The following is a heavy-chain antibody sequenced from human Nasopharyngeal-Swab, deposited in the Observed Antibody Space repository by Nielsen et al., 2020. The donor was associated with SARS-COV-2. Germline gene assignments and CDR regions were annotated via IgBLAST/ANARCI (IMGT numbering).Heavy chain of an antibody. Sequence: GESLKISCSASGFSFSSSAMSWLRQAPGKGLEWVSLISSSGSATYYADSVKGRFTISRDNSKNTLYLQMNSLRVEDTAVYYCARDLASSGKYEWFDPWGQGTLVTVSS. D-gene: IGHD6-19*01. CDR2: ISSSGSAT. CDR1: GFSFSSSA. CDR3: ARDLASSGKYEWFDP. J-gene: IGHJ5*02. V-gene: IGHV3-23*01.